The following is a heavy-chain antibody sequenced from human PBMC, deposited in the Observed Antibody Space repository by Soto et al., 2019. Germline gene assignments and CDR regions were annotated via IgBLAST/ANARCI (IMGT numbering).Heavy chain of an antibody. V-gene: IGHV3-23*01. D-gene: IGHD6-19*01. J-gene: IGHJ4*02. CDR2: ISDSGATT. Sequence: GGSLRLSCATSGFAFGENAMSWFRQAPGKGLEWVSGISDSGATTYYADSVRGRFTISRDNSKNTLYLQMKSLRAEDSASYYCAKEDTSSGSLDYWGQGALVTVSS. CDR1: GFAFGENA. CDR3: AKEDTSSGSLDY.